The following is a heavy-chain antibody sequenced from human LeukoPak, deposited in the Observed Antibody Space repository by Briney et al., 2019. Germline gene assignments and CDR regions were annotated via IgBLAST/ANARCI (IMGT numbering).Heavy chain of an antibody. CDR3: ARDTRTGSSWYFDL. CDR1: GGSISSSSYY. V-gene: IGHV4-31*03. D-gene: IGHD3/OR15-3a*01. CDR2: IYYSGST. J-gene: IGHJ2*01. Sequence: SETLSLTCTVSGGSISSSSYYWGWNRQHPGKGLVWIGYIYYSGSTYYNPSLQSRVTMSVDTSKNQFSLKLSSVTAADTAVYYCARDTRTGSSWYFDLWGRGTLVTVSS.